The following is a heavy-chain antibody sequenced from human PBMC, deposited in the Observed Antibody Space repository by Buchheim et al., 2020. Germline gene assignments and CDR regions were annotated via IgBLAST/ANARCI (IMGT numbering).Heavy chain of an antibody. CDR3: ARERRDGHNSYYFDY. CDR1: GFTFSSYE. D-gene: IGHD5-24*01. J-gene: IGHJ4*02. V-gene: IGHV3-48*03. Sequence: EVQLVESGGGLVQPGGSLRLSCAASGFTFSSYEMNWVRQAPGKGLEWVSYISSSGSTIYYADSVKGRFTISRDNAKNSLYLQMNSLRAEDTAVYYCARERRDGHNSYYFDYWGQGTL. CDR2: ISSSGSTI.